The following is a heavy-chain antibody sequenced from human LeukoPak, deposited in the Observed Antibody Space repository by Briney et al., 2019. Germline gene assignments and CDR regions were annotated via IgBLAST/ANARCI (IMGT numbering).Heavy chain of an antibody. Sequence: SETLSLTCTVSGAPISSYYWSWIRQPPGKGLEWIGYIHYSGSTNYSPSLKSRVTISLDTSKNHFSLKLSSVTAADTAIYYCASHTETFDYWGQGTLVTVSS. J-gene: IGHJ4*02. CDR1: GAPISSYY. CDR2: IHYSGST. V-gene: IGHV4-59*01. CDR3: ASHTETFDY.